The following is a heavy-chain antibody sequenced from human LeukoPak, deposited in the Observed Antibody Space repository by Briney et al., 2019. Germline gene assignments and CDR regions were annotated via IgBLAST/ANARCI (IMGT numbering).Heavy chain of an antibody. CDR2: MYYSGST. CDR3: ARVVAGGFDY. V-gene: IGHV4-59*01. Sequence: SETLSLTCTVSGGSISSYYWSWIRQPPGKGLEWIGYMYYSGSTNYNPSLKSRVTISVDTSKNQFSLKLSSVTAADTAVYYCARVVAGGFDYWGQGTLVTVSS. CDR1: GGSISSYY. J-gene: IGHJ4*02. D-gene: IGHD5-12*01.